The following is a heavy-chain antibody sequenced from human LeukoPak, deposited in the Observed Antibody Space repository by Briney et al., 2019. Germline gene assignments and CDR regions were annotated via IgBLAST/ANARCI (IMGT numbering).Heavy chain of an antibody. CDR2: ISAYNGNT. D-gene: IGHD4-17*01. Sequence: AASVKVSCKASGYTFTSYGISWVRQAPGQGLEWMGWISAYNGNTNYAQKLQGRVTITTDTSTSTAYMELRSLRSDDTAVYYCARDGLDYGDYGYDYWGQGTLVTVSS. CDR3: ARDGLDYGDYGYDY. J-gene: IGHJ4*02. CDR1: GYTFTSYG. V-gene: IGHV1-18*01.